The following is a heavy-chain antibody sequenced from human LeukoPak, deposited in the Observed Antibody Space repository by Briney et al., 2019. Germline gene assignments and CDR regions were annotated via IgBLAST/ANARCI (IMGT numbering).Heavy chain of an antibody. CDR2: ISYDGSNK. CDR3: AKASCSGGSCYHNWFDP. J-gene: IGHJ5*02. CDR1: GFTFSSYG. D-gene: IGHD2-15*01. Sequence: GGSLRLSCAASGFTFSSYGMHWVRQAPGKGLEWVAVISYDGSNKYYADSVKGRFTISRDNSKNTLYLLMNSLRAEDTAVYYCAKASCSGGSCYHNWFDPWGQGTLVTVSS. V-gene: IGHV3-30*18.